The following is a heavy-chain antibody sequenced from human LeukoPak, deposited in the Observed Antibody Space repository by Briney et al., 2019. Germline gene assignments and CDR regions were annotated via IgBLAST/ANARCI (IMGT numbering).Heavy chain of an antibody. CDR1: GGSISGYF. V-gene: IGHV4-59*12. CDR2: ISYSGST. CDR3: ARDYQYYGTYGMDV. D-gene: IGHD3-10*01. Sequence: SETLSLTCTVSGGSISGYFWTWIRQPPGKGLEWIGYISYSGSTNYNPSLKSRVTISVDASKNQFSLKLSSVTAADTAVYYCARDYQYYGTYGMDVWGQGTTVTVSS. J-gene: IGHJ6*02.